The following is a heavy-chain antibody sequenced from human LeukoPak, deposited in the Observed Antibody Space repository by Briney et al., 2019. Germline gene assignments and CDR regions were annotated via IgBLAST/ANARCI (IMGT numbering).Heavy chain of an antibody. D-gene: IGHD3-10*01. Sequence: PGGALRLSCAASGFTFRNYKMNWVRQAPGKGLEGVSSINSSSGYIYYADSVKGRFTISRDNAKNSLYLQMNSLRAEDTAVYYCARDQAVKESTLDYWGQGTLVTVSS. CDR1: GFTFRNYK. CDR3: ARDQAVKESTLDY. J-gene: IGHJ4*02. CDR2: INSSSGYI. V-gene: IGHV3-21*04.